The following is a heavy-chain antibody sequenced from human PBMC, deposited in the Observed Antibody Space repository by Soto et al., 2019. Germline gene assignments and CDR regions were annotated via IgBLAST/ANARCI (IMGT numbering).Heavy chain of an antibody. D-gene: IGHD2-2*01. CDR1: GFTFSNYA. Sequence: GGSLRLSCAASGFTFSNYALSWVRQAPGKGLQWVSRISGSGGDTYYADSVKGRFTISRDNSKNTLYLQMNSLRAEDTAVYYRARDSSYAPFDYWGLGTLVTVSS. CDR3: ARDSSYAPFDY. V-gene: IGHV3-23*01. J-gene: IGHJ4*02. CDR2: ISGSGGDT.